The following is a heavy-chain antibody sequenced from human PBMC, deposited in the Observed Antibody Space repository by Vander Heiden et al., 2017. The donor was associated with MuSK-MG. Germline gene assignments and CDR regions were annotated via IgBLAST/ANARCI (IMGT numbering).Heavy chain of an antibody. CDR3: ARPFSGSYYGDAFDI. CDR1: GYSFTGYW. CDR2: IDPSDSYT. Sequence: EVQLVQSGAEVKKTGESLRISCKGSGYSFTGYWLSWVRQMPGKGLEWMGRIDPSDSYTNYSPSFQGHVTISADKSISTAYLQWSSLKASDTAMYYCARPFSGSYYGDAFDIWGQGTMVTVSS. J-gene: IGHJ3*02. V-gene: IGHV5-10-1*03. D-gene: IGHD1-26*01.